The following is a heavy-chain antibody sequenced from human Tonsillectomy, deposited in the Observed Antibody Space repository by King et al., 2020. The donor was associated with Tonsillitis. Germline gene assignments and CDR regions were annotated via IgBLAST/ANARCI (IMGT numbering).Heavy chain of an antibody. D-gene: IGHD3-3*01. CDR1: GGSISSGGYS. V-gene: IGHV4-30-2*01. CDR3: ARYLRFLEEKTYYYYGMDV. CDR2: IYHSGST. Sequence: LQLQESGSGLVKPSQTLSLTCAVSGGSISSGGYSWSWIRQPPGKGLEWIGYIYHSGSTYYNPSLKSRVTISVDRSKNQFSLKLSSVTAADTAVYYCARYLRFLEEKTYYYYGMDVWAKGPRSPSP. J-gene: IGHJ6*02.